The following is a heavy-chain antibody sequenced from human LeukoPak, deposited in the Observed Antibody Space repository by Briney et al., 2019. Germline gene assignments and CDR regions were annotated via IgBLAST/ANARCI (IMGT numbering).Heavy chain of an antibody. J-gene: IGHJ4*02. CDR2: ISSSSSYI. CDR3: ARGGPLYCTNGVCYPPFDY. V-gene: IGHV3-21*01. CDR1: GFTFSSYS. D-gene: IGHD2-8*01. Sequence: GGSLRLSCAASGFTFSSYSMNWVRQAPGKGLEWVSSISSSSSYIYYADSVKGRFTISRDNAKNSLYLQMNSLRAEDTAVYYCARGGPLYCTNGVCYPPFDYWGQGTLVTVSS.